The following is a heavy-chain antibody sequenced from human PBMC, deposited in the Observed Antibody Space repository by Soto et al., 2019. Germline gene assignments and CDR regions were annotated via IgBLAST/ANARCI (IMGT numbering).Heavy chain of an antibody. D-gene: IGHD3-10*01. CDR1: GGSISSYF. J-gene: IGHJ5*02. CDR3: ARGGASSRWLDP. V-gene: IGHV4-59*01. CDR2: IYYNGNT. Sequence: SETLSLTCTVSGGSISSYFWIWIRQSPGKGLEWIGYIYYNGNTNYNPSLASRVTISVDTSKNHSSLKLNSVTVADTAVYYRARGGASSRWLDPWGQGTLVTVSS.